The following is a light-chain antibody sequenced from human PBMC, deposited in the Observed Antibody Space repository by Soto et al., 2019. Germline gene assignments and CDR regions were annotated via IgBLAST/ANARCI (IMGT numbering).Light chain of an antibody. CDR3: QQYAVPPYT. Sequence: EIVLTQSPGTLSLSPGERATLSCRASQSVSTLYLAWYQQKPGQAPRLLIYGTSNRAGGIPDRFSGSGSGTYFTLTINRLHHEDFAVYFCQQYAVPPYTFAQGTKLEI. V-gene: IGKV3-20*01. CDR1: QSVSTLY. CDR2: GTS. J-gene: IGKJ2*01.